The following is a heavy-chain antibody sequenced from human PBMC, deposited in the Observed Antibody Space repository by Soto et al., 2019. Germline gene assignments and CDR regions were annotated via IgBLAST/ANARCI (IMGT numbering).Heavy chain of an antibody. CDR1: GYAFTLYS. CDR3: ARSTGAYAFYI. Sequence: QEQLVQSGAEVKKTGASVKVSCKASGYAFTLYSIHWVRQAPGQGLEWMGMINPTGGSTSYSPKFQGRVTMTTDTSTTTVHMELSSLKSEDTAVFYCARSTGAYAFYIWGQGTMVTVSS. J-gene: IGHJ3*02. V-gene: IGHV1-46*01. CDR2: INPTGGST. D-gene: IGHD1-1*01.